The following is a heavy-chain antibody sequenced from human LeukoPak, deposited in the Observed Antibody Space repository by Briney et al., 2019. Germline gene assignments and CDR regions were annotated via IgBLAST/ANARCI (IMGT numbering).Heavy chain of an antibody. V-gene: IGHV1-2*02. D-gene: IGHD6-19*01. J-gene: IGHJ4*02. CDR2: INPNSGGT. CDR1: GYTFTGYY. CDR3: ARVRYSSGWYCEGY. Sequence: ASVKVSCKASGYTFTGYYMHWVRQAPGQGLEWMGWINPNSGGTNYAQKFQGRVTMTRDTSISTAYMELSRLRSDDTAVYYCARVRYSSGWYCEGYWGQGTLVTVSS.